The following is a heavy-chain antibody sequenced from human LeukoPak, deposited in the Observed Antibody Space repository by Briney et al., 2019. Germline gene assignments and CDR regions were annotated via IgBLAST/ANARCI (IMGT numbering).Heavy chain of an antibody. J-gene: IGHJ5*02. Sequence: SQTLSLTCTVSGGSIRSHENYWSWIRQHPGKGLEWIGYIYHSGSTYYNPSLKSRVTISVDTSRSQFSLKLSSVTAADTAVYYCARAHNYNSLTGYYIDPWGQGTLVTVSS. D-gene: IGHD3-9*01. CDR1: GGSIRSHENY. CDR2: IYHSGST. V-gene: IGHV4-31*03. CDR3: ARAHNYNSLTGYYIDP.